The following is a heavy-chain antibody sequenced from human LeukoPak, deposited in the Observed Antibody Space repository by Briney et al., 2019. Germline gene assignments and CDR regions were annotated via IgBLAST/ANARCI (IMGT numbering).Heavy chain of an antibody. J-gene: IGHJ4*02. CDR3: ARTYSSSDEFDY. Sequence: ASVKVSCKASGYTFTSYGINWVRQAPGQGLEWMGWISAYNGNTNYAQKFQGRVAMTRDTSTSRVYMEVSSLRSEDTAVYYCARTYSSSDEFDYWGQGTLVTVSS. D-gene: IGHD6-13*01. CDR2: ISAYNGNT. CDR1: GYTFTSYG. V-gene: IGHV1-18*01.